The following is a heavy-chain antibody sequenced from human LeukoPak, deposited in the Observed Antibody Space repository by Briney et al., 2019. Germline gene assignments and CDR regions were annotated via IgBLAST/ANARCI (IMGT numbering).Heavy chain of an antibody. J-gene: IGHJ5*02. CDR3: ARRYDFWSGYYGWFDP. Sequence: PGGSLRLSCAASGLTFNNYYMSWIRRAPGKGLEWISYISISGYSTYYADSVKGRFTISRDNAKNSLYLQMNNLRPEDTAFYYCARRYDFWSGYYGWFDPWGQGTLATVSS. V-gene: IGHV3-11*04. D-gene: IGHD3-3*01. CDR1: GLTFNNYY. CDR2: ISISGYST.